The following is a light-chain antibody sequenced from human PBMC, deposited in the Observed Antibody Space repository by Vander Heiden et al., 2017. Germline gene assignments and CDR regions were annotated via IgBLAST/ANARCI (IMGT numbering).Light chain of an antibody. CDR1: QGISNY. V-gene: IGKV1-39*01. Sequence: DIQMTQSPSSLSASVGDGVTITCRASQGISNYLNWYQQKPGKGPKLLIYTASNLQSGVPSRFSGSGSGTDFTLTIIRLQPEDFATYYCQGSDTTRQTFGQGTKVEIK. J-gene: IGKJ1*01. CDR2: TAS. CDR3: QGSDTTRQT.